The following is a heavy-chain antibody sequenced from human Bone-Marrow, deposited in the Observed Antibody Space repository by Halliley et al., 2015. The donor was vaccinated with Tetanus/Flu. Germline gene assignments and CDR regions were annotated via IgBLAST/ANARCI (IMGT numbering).Heavy chain of an antibody. CDR2: ISPSGNTI. D-gene: IGHD4-17*01. CDR3: AKSPTVMTTVTTGWD. Sequence: SLRLSCAASGFTFTMTWVRQAPGKGLEWVSSISPSGNTIYYADSVRGRFTISRDNSKNTLYLQMNSLRAEDTAIYYCAKSPTVMTTVTTGWDWGQGTLVTVSS. J-gene: IGHJ4*02. CDR1: GFTFT. V-gene: IGHV3-23*01.